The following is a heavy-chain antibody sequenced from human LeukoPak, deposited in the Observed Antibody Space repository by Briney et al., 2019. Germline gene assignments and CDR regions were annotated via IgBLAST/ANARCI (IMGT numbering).Heavy chain of an antibody. CDR2: IYYTGST. CDR3: ARGYCSSTSCPFGY. Sequence: PSETLSLTCTISGGSISSSRYYWGWIRQPPGKGLEWIGSIYYTGSTNYNPSLKSRVTISVDTSKNQFSLKLSSVTAADTAVYYCARGYCSSTSCPFGYWGQGTLVTVSS. D-gene: IGHD2-2*01. CDR1: GGSISSSRYY. J-gene: IGHJ4*02. V-gene: IGHV4-39*07.